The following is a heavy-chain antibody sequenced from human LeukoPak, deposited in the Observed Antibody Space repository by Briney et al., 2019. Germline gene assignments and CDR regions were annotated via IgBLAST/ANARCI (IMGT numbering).Heavy chain of an antibody. CDR3: ARPNEYYGSGSYYNKGYFDY. Sequence: GGSLRLSCAVSGITVSNYGMSWVRQAPGKGLEWVAGISDSGGRTNYADSVKGRFTISRDNPKNTLYLQMNSLRAEDTAVYFCARPNEYYGSGSYYNKGYFDYWGQGTLVTVSS. D-gene: IGHD3-10*01. V-gene: IGHV3-23*01. CDR1: GITVSNYG. CDR2: ISDSGGRT. J-gene: IGHJ4*02.